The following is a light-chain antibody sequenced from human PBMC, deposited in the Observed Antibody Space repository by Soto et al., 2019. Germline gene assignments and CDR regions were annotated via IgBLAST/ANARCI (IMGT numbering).Light chain of an antibody. CDR3: QKYNSAPWT. CDR2: EAA. V-gene: IGKV1-27*01. J-gene: IGKJ1*01. Sequence: DIQMTQSPTSLSASVGDRVTITCRASQGISNYLAWYHQEPGKVPKLLIYEAATLQSGVPSRFSGSRSVTDFTLTISSLQPEDVATYYCQKYNSAPWTFGQGTKVEIK. CDR1: QGISNY.